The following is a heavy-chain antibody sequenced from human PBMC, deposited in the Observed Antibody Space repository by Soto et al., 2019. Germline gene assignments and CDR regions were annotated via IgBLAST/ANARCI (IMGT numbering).Heavy chain of an antibody. V-gene: IGHV4-39*01. D-gene: IGHD3-10*01. CDR2: IYEGETT. Sequence: QLQLQESGPGLVKPSETLSLTCAVSGASISRTGFHWGWIRQPPGQGLEWIGSIYEGETTFYNSSLKSRVTISADTSKNHFSLKLSSVTAADTGVYYCARRGSGHTFDYWGQGTLVTVSS. CDR3: ARRGSGHTFDY. CDR1: GASISRTGFH. J-gene: IGHJ4*02.